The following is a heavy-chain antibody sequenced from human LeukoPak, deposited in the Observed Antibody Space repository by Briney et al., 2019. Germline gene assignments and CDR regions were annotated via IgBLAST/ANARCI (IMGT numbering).Heavy chain of an antibody. Sequence: EASVKVSCKASGYTFTSYGISWVRQAPGQGLEWMGWISAYNGNTNYAQKLQGRVTMTTDTSTSTAYMELRSLRSDDTAVYYCARDVLLWFGGPDAFDIWGQGTMVTVSS. D-gene: IGHD3-10*01. V-gene: IGHV1-18*01. CDR3: ARDVLLWFGGPDAFDI. CDR2: ISAYNGNT. J-gene: IGHJ3*02. CDR1: GYTFTSYG.